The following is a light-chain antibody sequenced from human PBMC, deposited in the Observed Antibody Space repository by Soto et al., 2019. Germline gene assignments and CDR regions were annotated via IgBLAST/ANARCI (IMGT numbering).Light chain of an antibody. CDR3: QQYNTYST. CDR2: SAS. CDR1: QTISSH. J-gene: IGKJ5*01. V-gene: IGKV1-39*01. Sequence: DIQMTQSPSSLSASVGDRVTITCRASQTISSHLNWYQQKPGIAPKLLIYSASSLQSGVPSRFSGSGSGTDFTLTISTLQPEDFATYYCQQYNTYSTFGQGTRLEIK.